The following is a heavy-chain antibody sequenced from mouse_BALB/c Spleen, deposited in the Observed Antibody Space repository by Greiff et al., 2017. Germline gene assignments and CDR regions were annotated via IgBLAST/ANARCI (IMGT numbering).Heavy chain of an antibody. V-gene: IGHV7-3*02. CDR2: IRNKANGYTT. CDR3: ARSSTGTWAWLAY. CDR1: GFTFTDYS. D-gene: IGHD4-1*02. Sequence: EVQLVESGGGLVQPGGSLRLSCATSGFTFTDYSMSWVRQPPGKALEWLGFIRNKANGYTTEYSASVKGRFTISRDNSQSILYLQMNTLRAEDSATYYCARSSTGTWAWLAYWGQGTLVTVSA. J-gene: IGHJ3*01.